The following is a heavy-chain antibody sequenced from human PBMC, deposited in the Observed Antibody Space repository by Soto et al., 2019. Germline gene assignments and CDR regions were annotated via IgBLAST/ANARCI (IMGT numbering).Heavy chain of an antibody. CDR3: ARGTDEHYNSGTLLD. D-gene: IGHD3-10*01. Sequence: QVPVVESGGGVVQPGRSLRLSCAASGFTFSSYAIHWVRQAPGKGLEWVAVISDDGINDYYAESVTGRFTISRDNSRNTRYLQMNSLTAEDTAVYYCARGTDEHYNSGTLLDCGQGSLVAVSS. CDR2: ISDDGIND. J-gene: IGHJ4*02. V-gene: IGHV3-30-3*01. CDR1: GFTFSSYA.